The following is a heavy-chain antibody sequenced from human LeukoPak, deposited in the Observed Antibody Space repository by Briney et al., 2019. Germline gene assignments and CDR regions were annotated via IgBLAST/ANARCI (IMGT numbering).Heavy chain of an antibody. D-gene: IGHD6-25*01. CDR1: GFTFSSYS. CDR3: ARADSSGRGAFDI. CDR2: ISSSSSYI. J-gene: IGHJ3*02. Sequence: PGGSLRPSCAASGFTFSSYSMNWVRQAPGKGLEWVSSISSSSSYIYYADSVKGRFTISRDNAKNSLYLQMNSLRAEDTAVYYCARADSSGRGAFDIWGQGTMVTVSS. V-gene: IGHV3-21*01.